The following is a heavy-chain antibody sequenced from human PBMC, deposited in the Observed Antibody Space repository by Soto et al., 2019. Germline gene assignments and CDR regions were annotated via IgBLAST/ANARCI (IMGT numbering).Heavy chain of an antibody. CDR3: ARLGPYGSETYSFRYNWFDP. Sequence: PGGSLRLSCAASGFDASVNLMNWVRQAPGKGLEWVSVINGAGDTKYADSVKGRFGISRDISKNTVYLQMNSLRGEDTAIYYCARLGPYGSETYSFRYNWFDPWGQGTLVTVSS. J-gene: IGHJ5*02. V-gene: IGHV3-66*01. CDR2: INGAGDT. CDR1: GFDASVNL. D-gene: IGHD3-10*01.